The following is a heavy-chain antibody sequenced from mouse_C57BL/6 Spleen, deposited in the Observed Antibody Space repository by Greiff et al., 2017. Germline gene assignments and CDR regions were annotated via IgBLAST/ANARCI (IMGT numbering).Heavy chain of an antibody. V-gene: IGHV1-62-2*01. D-gene: IGHD2-2*01. J-gene: IGHJ3*01. CDR3: ARHEREDGYDDVAWFAY. Sequence: QVQLQQSGAELVKPGASVKLSCKASGYTFTEYTIHWVKPRSGQGLEWIGWFYPGSGSIKDNEKFKDKATLTADKSSSTVYMELSRLTSEDSAVYFCARHEREDGYDDVAWFAYWGQGTLVTVSA. CDR2: FYPGSGSI. CDR1: GYTFTEYT.